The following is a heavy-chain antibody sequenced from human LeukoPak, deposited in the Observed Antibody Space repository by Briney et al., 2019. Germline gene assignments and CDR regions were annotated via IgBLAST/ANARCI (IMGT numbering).Heavy chain of an antibody. CDR1: GGSFSGYY. V-gene: IGHV4-34*01. J-gene: IGHJ3*02. CDR3: ARGSPIQLWAGAFDI. D-gene: IGHD5-18*01. Sequence: PSETLSLTCAVYGGSFSGYYWSWIRQPPGKGLEWIGEINHSGSTNYNPSLKSRVTISVDTSKNQFSLKLSSATAADTAVYYCARGSPIQLWAGAFDIWGQGTTVTVSS. CDR2: INHSGST.